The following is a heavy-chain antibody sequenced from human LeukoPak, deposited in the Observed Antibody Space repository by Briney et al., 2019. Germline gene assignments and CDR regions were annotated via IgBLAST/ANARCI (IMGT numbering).Heavy chain of an antibody. CDR2: INHSGST. CDR3: ARQHDYYGSGPVGY. J-gene: IGHJ4*02. D-gene: IGHD3-10*01. V-gene: IGHV4-34*01. Sequence: PSETLSLTCAVYGGSFSGYYWSWIRQPPGKGLEWIGEINHSGSTNYNPSLKSRVTISVDTSKNQFSLKLSSVTAADTAVYYCARQHDYYGSGPVGYWGQGTLVTVSS. CDR1: GGSFSGYY.